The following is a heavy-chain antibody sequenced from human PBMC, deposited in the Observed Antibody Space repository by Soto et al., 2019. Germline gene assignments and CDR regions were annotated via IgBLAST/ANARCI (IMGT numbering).Heavy chain of an antibody. J-gene: IGHJ5*02. D-gene: IGHD2-8*01. V-gene: IGHV4-39*01. CDR1: DGSISSSIYY. CDR2: IYHSGTI. CDR3: ARQIRYCTNGVCYRWFDP. Sequence: SETLSLTCAVSDGSISSSIYYWGWIRQPPGKGLEWIGSIYHSGTIHFNPSLKSRVTISVDPSKNQFSLKLSSVTAADTTVYYCARQIRYCTNGVCYRWFDPWGQGALVTVSS.